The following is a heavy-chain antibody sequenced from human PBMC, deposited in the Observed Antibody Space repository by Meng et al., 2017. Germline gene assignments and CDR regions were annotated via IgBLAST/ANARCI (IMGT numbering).Heavy chain of an antibody. D-gene: IGHD6-19*01. CDR3: ASLRIAVAGINWFDP. Sequence: LPESGPVLVKPSETLSLNCTVSGGSISSSSYYWGWIRQPPGKGLEWIGSIYYSGSTYYNPSLKSRVTISVDTSKNQFSLKLSSVTAADTAVYYCASLRIAVAGINWFDPWGQGTLVTVSS. CDR1: GGSISSSSYY. J-gene: IGHJ5*02. CDR2: IYYSGST. V-gene: IGHV4-39*07.